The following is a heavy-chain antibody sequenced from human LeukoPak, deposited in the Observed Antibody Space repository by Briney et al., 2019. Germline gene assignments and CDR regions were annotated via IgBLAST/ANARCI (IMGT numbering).Heavy chain of an antibody. CDR3: AKGDYYGSGSYYNPTYYFDY. J-gene: IGHJ4*02. V-gene: IGHV3-23*01. D-gene: IGHD3-10*01. CDR2: ISGSGGST. CDR1: GFTFSSYA. Sequence: GGSLRLSCAASGFTFSSYAMSWVRQAPGKGLEWVSAISGSGGSTYYADSVKGRFTISRDNSKNTLYLQMNSLRAEDTAVYYCAKGDYYGSGSYYNPTYYFDYWGQGTLVTVSS.